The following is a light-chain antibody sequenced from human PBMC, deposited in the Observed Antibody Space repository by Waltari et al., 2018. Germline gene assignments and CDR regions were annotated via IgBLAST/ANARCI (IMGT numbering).Light chain of an antibody. CDR1: EGIGNY. CDR2: YAS. Sequence: VMTQSPAFLSVTPGEKVTITCPASEGIGNYLYWYQQKPDQAPKLLIKYASQSISGVPDRFSGSGSGTDFTLTISSLQAEDVAVYYCQQYYSTPGYTFGQGTKLEIK. V-gene: IGKV6D-21*02. J-gene: IGKJ2*01. CDR3: QQYYSTPGYT.